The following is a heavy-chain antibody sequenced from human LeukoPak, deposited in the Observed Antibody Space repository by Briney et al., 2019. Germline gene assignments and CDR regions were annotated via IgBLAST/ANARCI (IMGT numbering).Heavy chain of an antibody. CDR1: GFTFSSYS. CDR3: ARDQDKATVRQAVVAFDI. J-gene: IGHJ3*02. Sequence: GGSLRLSCAASGFTFSSYSMNWVRQAPGKGLEWVSSISSSSSYIYYADSVKGRFTISRDNAKNSLYLQMNSLRAEDTAVYYCARDQDKATVRQAVVAFDIWGQGTMVTVSS. D-gene: IGHD5-18*01. V-gene: IGHV3-21*01. CDR2: ISSSSSYI.